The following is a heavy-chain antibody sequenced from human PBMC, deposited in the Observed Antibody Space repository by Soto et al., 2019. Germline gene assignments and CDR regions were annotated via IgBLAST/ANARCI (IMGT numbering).Heavy chain of an antibody. J-gene: IGHJ6*02. CDR2: ISSSSSYI. CDR1: GFTFSSYS. CDR3: ARDYGSGSYYNVDYYYYYGMDV. Sequence: GGSLRLSCAASGFTFSSYSMNWVRQAPGKGLEWVSSISSSSSYIYYADSVKGRFTISRDNAKNSLYLQMNSLRAEDTAVYYCARDYGSGSYYNVDYYYYYGMDVWGQGTTVTVSS. V-gene: IGHV3-21*01. D-gene: IGHD3-10*01.